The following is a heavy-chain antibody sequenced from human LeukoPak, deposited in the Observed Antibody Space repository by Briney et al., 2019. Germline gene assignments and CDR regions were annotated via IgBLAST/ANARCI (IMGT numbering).Heavy chain of an antibody. D-gene: IGHD3-10*01. CDR3: AKARFGELPAFDY. CDR1: GFTFSRYW. Sequence: GESLRLSCAASGFTFSRYWIHWVRQAPGKGLEWVSAISGSGGSTYYADSVKGRFTISRDNSKNTLYLQMNSLRAEDTAVYYCAKARFGELPAFDYWGQGTLVTVSS. CDR2: ISGSGGST. V-gene: IGHV3-23*01. J-gene: IGHJ4*02.